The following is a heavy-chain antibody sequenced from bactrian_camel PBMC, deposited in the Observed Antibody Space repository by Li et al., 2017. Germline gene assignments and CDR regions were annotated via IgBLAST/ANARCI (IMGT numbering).Heavy chain of an antibody. V-gene: IGHV3S40*01. CDR1: GFTFSTYA. Sequence: VQLVESGGGLVQPGGSLSVSCAASGFTFSTYAMSWVRQAPGKGLEWVSCVTKGGYTTHYPDAVKGRFTISRDNAKNLLYLQMNSLKTEDTALYYCATAINYSEYDLWGQGTQVTVS. CDR2: VTKGGYTT. CDR3: ATAINYSEYDL. J-gene: IGHJ4*01. D-gene: IGHD4*01.